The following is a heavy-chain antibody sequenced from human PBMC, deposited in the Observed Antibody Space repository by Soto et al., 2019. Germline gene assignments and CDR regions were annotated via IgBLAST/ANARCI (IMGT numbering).Heavy chain of an antibody. CDR3: ARVGGLAARTFDY. J-gene: IGHJ4*02. D-gene: IGHD6-6*01. CDR1: GGSISDFY. V-gene: IGHV4-59*01. Sequence: SETLSLTCTVSGGSISDFYWSWIRQPPGKGLEWIGYIYYSGSTNYNPSLKSRVTISVDTSKNQFSLDLRSMSPADTAVYYCARVGGLAARTFDYWGPGTLVTVSS. CDR2: IYYSGST.